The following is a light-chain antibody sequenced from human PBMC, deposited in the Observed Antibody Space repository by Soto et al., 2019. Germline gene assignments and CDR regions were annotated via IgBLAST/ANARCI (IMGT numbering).Light chain of an antibody. CDR2: DVS. Sequence: QSVLTQPASVSGSPGQSITISCVGTSGDIGDYNYVSWYQQHSGKVPKVIIYDVSNRPSGVSYRFSGTKSGNTASLTVSGLLAEDEADYYCCSYTRSGTLIFGTG. J-gene: IGLJ1*01. CDR3: CSYTRSGTLI. V-gene: IGLV2-14*01. CDR1: SGDIGDYNY.